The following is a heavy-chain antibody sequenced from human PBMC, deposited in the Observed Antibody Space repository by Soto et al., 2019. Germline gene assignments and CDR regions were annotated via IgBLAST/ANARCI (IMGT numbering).Heavy chain of an antibody. Sequence: QVQLQESGPALVKPSQTLSLTCTVSGGSISSGGYYWSWIRQHPGKGLEWIGYIYYSGSTYYNPSLKSRVTISVDTSKNQFSLKLSSVTAADTAVYYCARYCSGGSCYSGAFDIWGQGTMVTVSS. J-gene: IGHJ3*02. CDR1: GGSISSGGYY. D-gene: IGHD2-15*01. CDR3: ARYCSGGSCYSGAFDI. CDR2: IYYSGST. V-gene: IGHV4-31*03.